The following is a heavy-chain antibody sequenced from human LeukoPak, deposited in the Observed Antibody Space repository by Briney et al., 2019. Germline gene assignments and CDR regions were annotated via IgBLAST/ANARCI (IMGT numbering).Heavy chain of an antibody. J-gene: IGHJ4*02. V-gene: IGHV4-39*07. Sequence: MPSETLSLTCTVSGGSISSSSYYWGWIRQPPGKGLEWIGSIYYSGSTYYNPSLKSRVTISVDTSKNQFSLKLSSVTAADTAVYYCARESSPITRKDFDYWGQGTLVTVSS. D-gene: IGHD3-10*01. CDR2: IYYSGST. CDR1: GGSISSSSYY. CDR3: ARESSPITRKDFDY.